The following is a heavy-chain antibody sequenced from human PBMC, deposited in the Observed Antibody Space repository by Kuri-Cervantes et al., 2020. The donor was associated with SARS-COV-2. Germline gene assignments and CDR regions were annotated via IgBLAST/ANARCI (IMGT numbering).Heavy chain of an antibody. CDR2: INHSGST. Sequence: GSLRLSCTVSGGSISSSSYYWGWIRQPPGKGLEWIGEINHSGSTNYNPSLKSRVTISVDTSKNQFSLKLSSVTAADTAVYYCARVPNPNWGTYWYFDLWGRGTLVTVSS. J-gene: IGHJ2*01. CDR1: GGSISSSSYY. V-gene: IGHV4-39*07. CDR3: ARVPNPNWGTYWYFDL. D-gene: IGHD7-27*01.